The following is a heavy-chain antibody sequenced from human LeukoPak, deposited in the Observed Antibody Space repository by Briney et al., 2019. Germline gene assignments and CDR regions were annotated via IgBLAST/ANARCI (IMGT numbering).Heavy chain of an antibody. CDR1: GFTFSSYA. J-gene: IGHJ4*02. Sequence: GGSLRLSCAASGFTFSSYAMHWVRQAPGKGLEWVAVISYDGSNKYYADSVKGRFTISRDNSKNTLYLQMNSLRAEDTAVYYCARDRARLGYFDYWGQGTLVTVSS. CDR3: ARDRARLGYFDY. D-gene: IGHD6-25*01. CDR2: ISYDGSNK. V-gene: IGHV3-30-3*01.